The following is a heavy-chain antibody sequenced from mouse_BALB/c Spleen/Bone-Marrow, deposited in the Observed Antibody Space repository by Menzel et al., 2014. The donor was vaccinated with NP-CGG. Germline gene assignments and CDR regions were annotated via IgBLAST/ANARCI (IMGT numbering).Heavy chain of an antibody. J-gene: IGHJ1*01. V-gene: IGHV1-5*01. CDR1: GYSFTSYW. Sequence: VKLQESGTVLARPGASVKMSCKASGYSFTSYWMHWVKQRPGQGLEWIGAIYPGNSDTSYNQKFKGKAKLTAVTSASSAYMELRSLTNEDSAVYCCTRGLLLRGGYFDVWGAGTTVTVSS. D-gene: IGHD2-3*01. CDR2: IYPGNSDT. CDR3: TRGLLLRGGYFDV.